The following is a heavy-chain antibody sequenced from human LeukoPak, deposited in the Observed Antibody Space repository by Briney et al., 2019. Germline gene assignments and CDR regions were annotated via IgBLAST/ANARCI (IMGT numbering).Heavy chain of an antibody. CDR3: ASSLAYCGGDCYPYFDY. D-gene: IGHD2-21*02. J-gene: IGHJ4*02. V-gene: IGHV1-69*13. Sequence: ASVKVPCKASGGTFSSYAISWVRQAPGQGLEWMGGIIPIFGTANYAQKFQGRVTITADESTSTAYMELSSLRSEDTAVYYCASSLAYCGGDCYPYFDYWGQGTLVTVSS. CDR2: IIPIFGTA. CDR1: GGTFSSYA.